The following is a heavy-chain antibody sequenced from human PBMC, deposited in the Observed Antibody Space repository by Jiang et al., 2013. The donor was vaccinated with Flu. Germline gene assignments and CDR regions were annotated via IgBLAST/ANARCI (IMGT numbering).Heavy chain of an antibody. Sequence: ADSVKGRFTISRDNSKNTLSLQMNSLRADDTAVYYCAKELAFTSWYFDLWGRGTLVIVSS. CDR3: AKELAFTSWYFDL. D-gene: IGHD3-16*01. J-gene: IGHJ2*01. V-gene: IGHV3-30*02.